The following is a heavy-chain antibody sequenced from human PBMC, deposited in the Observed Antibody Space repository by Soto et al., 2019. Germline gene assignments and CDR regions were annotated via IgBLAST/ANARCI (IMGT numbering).Heavy chain of an antibody. J-gene: IGHJ4*02. Sequence: PGGSLRISCAASGFTFSDYYMTWIRQAPGKGLEWVSYISGGGSTKYYADSVKGRFTISRDNAKTSVFLQMNSLRADDTAVYYCARVNYCGPDCYSGNFDYWGQGALVTVSS. CDR2: ISGGGSTK. D-gene: IGHD2-21*02. CDR3: ARVNYCGPDCYSGNFDY. CDR1: GFTFSDYY. V-gene: IGHV3-11*01.